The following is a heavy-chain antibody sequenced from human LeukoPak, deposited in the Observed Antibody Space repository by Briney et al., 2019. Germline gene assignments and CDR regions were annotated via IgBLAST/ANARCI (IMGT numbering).Heavy chain of an antibody. CDR2: IIPILGIA. CDR1: GCTFSSYA. J-gene: IGHJ4*02. D-gene: IGHD4-17*01. CDR3: ARDPQSYGGLIARDY. V-gene: IGHV1-69*04. Sequence: SVKVSCKASGCTFSSYAISWVRQAPGQGLEWMGRIIPILGIANYAQKFQGRVTITADKSTSTAYMELSSLRSEDTAVYYCARDPQSYGGLIARDYRGQGTLVTVSS.